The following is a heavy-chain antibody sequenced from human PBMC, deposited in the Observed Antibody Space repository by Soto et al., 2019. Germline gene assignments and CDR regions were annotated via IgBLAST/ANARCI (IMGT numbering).Heavy chain of an antibody. CDR3: ARHPGGRGYYYGMDV. Sequence: VASVKVSCKASGGTFSSYAISWVRQAPGQGLEWMGGIIPIFGTANYAQEFQGRVTITADESTSTAYMELSSLRSEDTAVYYCARHPGGRGYYYGMDVWGQGTTVTVSS. CDR2: IIPIFGTA. D-gene: IGHD2-15*01. J-gene: IGHJ6*02. CDR1: GGTFSSYA. V-gene: IGHV1-69*13.